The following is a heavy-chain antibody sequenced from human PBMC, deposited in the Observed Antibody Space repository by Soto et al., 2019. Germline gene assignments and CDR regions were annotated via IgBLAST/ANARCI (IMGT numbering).Heavy chain of an antibody. Sequence: ASVKVSCKASGYTFTSYTIAWVRQAPGQGLEWLGWISPDDGNTEYEQKFQGRVTMTADTLTNNAYLELRSLKSDDTAIYYCARVEAPFGESLHWGQGTPVTVSS. J-gene: IGHJ4*02. CDR2: ISPDDGNT. D-gene: IGHD3-10*01. V-gene: IGHV1-18*01. CDR3: ARVEAPFGESLH. CDR1: GYTFTSYT.